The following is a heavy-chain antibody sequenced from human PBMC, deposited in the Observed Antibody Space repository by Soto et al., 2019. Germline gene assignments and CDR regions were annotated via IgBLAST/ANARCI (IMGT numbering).Heavy chain of an antibody. CDR2: IKKDGSEK. Sequence: EVQLVESGGGLVQPGGSLRLSCAASGFTFSSYWMSWVRQAPGKGLEWVANIKKDGSEKFYVDSVKGRFTISRDNAKNSLYLQMNTLRPEDTAVYYCARDRGLLWFGSFDYWGQGTLVTVSS. V-gene: IGHV3-7*01. J-gene: IGHJ4*02. CDR1: GFTFSSYW. D-gene: IGHD3-10*01. CDR3: ARDRGLLWFGSFDY.